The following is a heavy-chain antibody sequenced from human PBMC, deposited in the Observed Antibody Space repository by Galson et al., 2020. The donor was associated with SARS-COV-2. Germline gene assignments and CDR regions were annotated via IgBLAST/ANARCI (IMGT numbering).Heavy chain of an antibody. V-gene: IGHV3-30-3*01. D-gene: IGHD3-10*01. CDR2: ISYDGSNK. CDR3: ASLITMVRGVPFY. Sequence: GGSLRLSCAASGFTFSSYAMHWVRQAPGKGLEWVAVISYDGSNKYYADSVKGRFTISRDNSKNTLYLQMNSLRAEDTAVYYCASLITMVRGVPFYWGQGTLVTVSS. J-gene: IGHJ4*02. CDR1: GFTFSSYA.